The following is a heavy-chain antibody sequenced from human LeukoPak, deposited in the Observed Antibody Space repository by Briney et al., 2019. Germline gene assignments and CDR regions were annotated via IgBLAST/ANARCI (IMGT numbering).Heavy chain of an antibody. CDR3: AKDRRTFYYYYMDV. Sequence: GGPLRLSCAASGFTFDDYAMHWVRQAPGKGLEWVSLISGDGGSTYYADPLRGRFTISSDNSKNSLYLQMTSLRTEDTALYYCAKDRRTFYYYYMDVWGKGTTVTVSS. J-gene: IGHJ6*03. D-gene: IGHD1-7*01. CDR2: ISGDGGST. CDR1: GFTFDDYA. V-gene: IGHV3-43*02.